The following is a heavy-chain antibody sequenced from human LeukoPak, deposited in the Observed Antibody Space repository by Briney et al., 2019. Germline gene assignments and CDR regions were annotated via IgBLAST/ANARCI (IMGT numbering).Heavy chain of an antibody. Sequence: PSETLSLTCTVSGGSISSYYWSWIRQPPGKGLEWIGYIYYSGSTNYNPSLKRRLTISLDTPKNQFSLRLSSVTAADTAVYYCGRGLEGYCSGGSCYPPFDYWGQGILVTVSS. J-gene: IGHJ4*02. CDR1: GGSISSYY. V-gene: IGHV4-59*01. CDR3: GRGLEGYCSGGSCYPPFDY. D-gene: IGHD2-15*01. CDR2: IYYSGST.